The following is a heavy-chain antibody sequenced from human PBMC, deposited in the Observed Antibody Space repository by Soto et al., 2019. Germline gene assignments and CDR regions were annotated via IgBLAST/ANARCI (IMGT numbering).Heavy chain of an antibody. CDR1: GFTFSSYD. CDR2: IGTGGDT. J-gene: IGHJ4*02. V-gene: IGHV3-13*01. CDR3: ARELKDEYSSGWHFDY. Sequence: EVQLVESGGGLVQPRGSLRLSCAASGFTFSSYDMHWVRQATGKGLEWVSAIGTGGDTYYPGSVKGRFTISRENAKNSLYLQMNSLRVEDTAVYYCARELKDEYSSGWHFDYWGQGTLVTVSS. D-gene: IGHD6-19*01.